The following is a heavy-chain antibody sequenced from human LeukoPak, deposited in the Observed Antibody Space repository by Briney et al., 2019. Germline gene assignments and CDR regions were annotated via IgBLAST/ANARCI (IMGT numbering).Heavy chain of an antibody. CDR3: ARGSMVRGVITPPTRQFDY. J-gene: IGHJ4*02. Sequence: SETLSLTCAVSGGSISSSNWWSWVRQPPGKGLEWIGEIYHSGSTNYNPSLKSRVTISVDKSKNQFSLKLSSVTAADTAVYYCARGSMVRGVITPPTRQFDYWGQGTLVTVSS. D-gene: IGHD3-10*01. CDR1: GGSISSSNW. V-gene: IGHV4-4*02. CDR2: IYHSGST.